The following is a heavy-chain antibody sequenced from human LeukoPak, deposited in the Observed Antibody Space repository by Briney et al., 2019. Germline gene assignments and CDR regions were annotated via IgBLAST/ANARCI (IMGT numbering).Heavy chain of an antibody. J-gene: IGHJ4*02. D-gene: IGHD3-10*01. CDR1: NYPFTSYA. CDR2: IIPIFGTA. V-gene: IGHV1-69*05. Sequence: GASVKVSCKASNYPFTSYAISWVRQAPGQGLEWMGGIIPIFGTANYAQKFQGRVTITTDESTSTAYMELSSLRSEDTAVYYCARQSFGSGTLDYWGQGTLVTVSS. CDR3: ARQSFGSGTLDY.